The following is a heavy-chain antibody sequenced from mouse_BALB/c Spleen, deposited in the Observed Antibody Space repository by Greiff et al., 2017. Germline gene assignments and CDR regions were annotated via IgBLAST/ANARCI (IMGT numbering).Heavy chain of an antibody. V-gene: IGHV5-6-5*01. CDR1: GFTFSSYA. CDR2: ISSGGST. Sequence: EVMLVESGGGLVKPGGSLKLSCAASGFTFSSYAMSWVRQTPEKRLEWVASISSGGSTYYPDSVKGRFTISRDNARNILYLQMSSLRSEDTAMYYCARGGYRYDDGYFDYWGQGTTLTVSS. J-gene: IGHJ2*01. CDR3: ARGGYRYDDGYFDY. D-gene: IGHD2-14*01.